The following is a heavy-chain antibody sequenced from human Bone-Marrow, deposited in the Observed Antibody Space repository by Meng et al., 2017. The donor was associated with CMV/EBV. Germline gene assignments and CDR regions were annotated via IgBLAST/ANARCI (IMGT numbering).Heavy chain of an antibody. CDR2: IYYSGST. CDR3: AGGGGDY. J-gene: IGHJ4*02. D-gene: IGHD3-16*01. V-gene: IGHV4-59*01. CDR1: GDSISNYY. Sequence: SETLSLTCNVSGDSISNYYWSWIRQPPGKGLEWIGYIYYSGSTNYSPSLKSRVTISLDTSKNQFSLRLSSVTAADTAVYYCAGGGGDYWGQGTLVTVSS.